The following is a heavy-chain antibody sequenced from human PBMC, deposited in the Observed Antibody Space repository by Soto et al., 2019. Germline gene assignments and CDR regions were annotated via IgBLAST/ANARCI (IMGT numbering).Heavy chain of an antibody. Sequence: QITLNESGPTVVKPAETLTLTCTFSGFSLTTSGVGVGWIRQSPGKAPEWLALIYWDDDKRYSASLKSRLTITNDTSKNQVVLTMASVDPADTATYYCAHRILRTVFGLVTTTAIYFDFWGQGTPVVVSS. J-gene: IGHJ4*02. CDR2: IYWDDDK. CDR3: AHRILRTVFGLVTTTAIYFDF. D-gene: IGHD3-3*01. V-gene: IGHV2-5*02. CDR1: GFSLTTSGVG.